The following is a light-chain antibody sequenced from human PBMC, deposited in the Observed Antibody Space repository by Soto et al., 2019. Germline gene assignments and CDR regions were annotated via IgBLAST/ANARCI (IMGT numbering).Light chain of an antibody. CDR1: QDISNY. J-gene: IGKJ4*01. CDR3: QKYNSAPHT. CDR2: AAS. Sequence: DIQMTQSPSSLSASVGDRVTITCRTSQDISNYLAWYQQKPRKAPKLLIYAASPLQSGVPSRFSGGGSGTDFSLTISSLQPEDVPTYYCQKYNSAPHTFGGGTKVEIQ. V-gene: IGKV1-27*01.